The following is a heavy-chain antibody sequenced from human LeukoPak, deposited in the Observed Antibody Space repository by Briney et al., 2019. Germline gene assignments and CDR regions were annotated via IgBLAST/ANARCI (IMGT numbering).Heavy chain of an antibody. D-gene: IGHD6-19*01. CDR2: IYSSGST. CDR1: GFIVSSNY. Sequence: GGSLRLSSAASGFIVSSNYMGWVRQAPGKGLEWVSVIYSSGSTYYPDSVKGRFTISRDESKNTLYLQMNSLRAEDTAVYYCTRLAVAYFDSWGQGTLVTVSS. J-gene: IGHJ4*02. CDR3: TRLAVAYFDS. V-gene: IGHV3-66*04.